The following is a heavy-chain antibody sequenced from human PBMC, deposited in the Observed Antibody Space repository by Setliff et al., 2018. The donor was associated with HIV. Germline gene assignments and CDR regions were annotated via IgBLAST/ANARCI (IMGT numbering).Heavy chain of an antibody. V-gene: IGHV4-38-2*02. J-gene: IGHJ4*02. Sequence: TSETLSLTCAVSGYAISSGYYWGWIRRPPGKGLEWIGSIHNRGSTYYNPSLKSRVTISVDTSKNQFSLKLSSVTAADTAVYYCARELLRSWDGSENSYKPYYFDYWGQGTLVTVSS. CDR2: IHNRGST. D-gene: IGHD3-10*01. CDR3: ARELLRSWDGSENSYKPYYFDY. CDR1: GYAISSGYY.